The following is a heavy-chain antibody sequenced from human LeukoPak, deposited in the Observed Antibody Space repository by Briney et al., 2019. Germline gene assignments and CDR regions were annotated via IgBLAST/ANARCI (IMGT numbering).Heavy chain of an antibody. Sequence: GGSLRLSCAASGFTFSNYWMHWVRQAPGKGLEWVSRINSDGSSTSHADSVKGRFTISRDNAKNTLYLQLNSLRAEDTAVYYCARDIHSGFDLWGQGTMVTVSS. CDR1: GFTFSNYW. CDR3: ARDIHSGFDL. V-gene: IGHV3-74*01. J-gene: IGHJ3*01. CDR2: INSDGSST.